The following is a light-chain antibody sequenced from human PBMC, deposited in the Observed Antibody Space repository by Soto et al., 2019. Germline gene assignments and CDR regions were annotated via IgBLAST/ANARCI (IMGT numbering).Light chain of an antibody. V-gene: IGKV3-15*01. CDR3: QQYGSSPPIT. Sequence: EIVMTQSPATLSVSPGERATLSCRASQSVSSNLAWYQQKPGQAPRLLMYGISTRATGIPARFSGSGSGTEFTLTISSLQSEDFAVYYCQQYGSSPPITFGQGTRLEIK. CDR1: QSVSSN. CDR2: GIS. J-gene: IGKJ5*01.